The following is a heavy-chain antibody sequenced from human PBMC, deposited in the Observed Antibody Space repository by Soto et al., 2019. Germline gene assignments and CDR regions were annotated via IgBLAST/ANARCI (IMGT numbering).Heavy chain of an antibody. CDR2: IVVGSGNT. J-gene: IGHJ4*02. Sequence: KVSCKASGFTFTSSAVQWVRQARGQRLEWIGWIVVGSGNTNYAQKFQERVTFTRDTSTSTAYMGLSSLRSEDTAVYYCAAEGWLPRLAYWGQGTLVTVSS. V-gene: IGHV1-58*01. D-gene: IGHD5-12*01. CDR3: AAEGWLPRLAY. CDR1: GFTFTSSA.